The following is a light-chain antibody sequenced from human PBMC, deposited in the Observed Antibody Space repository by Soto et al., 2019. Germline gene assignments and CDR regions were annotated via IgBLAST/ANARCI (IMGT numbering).Light chain of an antibody. CDR1: QSVSNN. J-gene: IGKJ5*01. CDR2: YAS. CDR3: QQYDTWPPLT. V-gene: IGKV3-15*01. Sequence: EIMMTQSPAILSVSPGERATLSCRASQSVSNNLAWYQQKPGQVPRPLIYYASTRATGVPTRFSGSGSGTHFTLTISSLQSEDFAVYYCQQYDTWPPLTFGQGTRLEIK.